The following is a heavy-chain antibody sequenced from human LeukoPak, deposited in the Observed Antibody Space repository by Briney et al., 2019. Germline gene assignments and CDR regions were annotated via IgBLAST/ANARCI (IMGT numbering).Heavy chain of an antibody. CDR2: MNPNSGNT. CDR1: GYTFTSYD. D-gene: IGHD2-2*01. CDR3: ARVRCSSTSCPKGDAFDI. V-gene: IGHV1-8*03. Sequence: ASVKVSCKASGYTFTSYDINWVRQATGQGLEWMGWMNPNSGNTGYAQKFQGRVTITRNTSISTAYMELSSLRSEDTAVYYCARVRCSSTSCPKGDAFDIWGQGTMVTVSS. J-gene: IGHJ3*02.